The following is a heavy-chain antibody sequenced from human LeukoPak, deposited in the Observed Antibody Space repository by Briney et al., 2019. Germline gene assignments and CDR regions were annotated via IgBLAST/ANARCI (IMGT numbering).Heavy chain of an antibody. CDR1: GFTLSNYW. J-gene: IGHJ4*02. CDR2: IKNDGSES. Sequence: GGSLRLSCAASGFTLSNYWMTRVRQAPGKGLEWVGHIKNDGSESYYVDSLKGRFSISRDNTNNALYLQMNSLRVEDTAVYYCAKNNGWFHLAQWGQGTLVTVSS. CDR3: AKNNGWFHLAQ. V-gene: IGHV3-7*03. D-gene: IGHD6-19*01.